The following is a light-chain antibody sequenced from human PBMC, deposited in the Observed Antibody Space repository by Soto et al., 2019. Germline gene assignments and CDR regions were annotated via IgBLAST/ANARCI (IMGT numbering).Light chain of an antibody. CDR1: QGPTSY. CDR2: AAS. J-gene: IGKJ4*01. V-gene: IGKV1-9*01. CDR3: QQYYSYPLT. Sequence: DIQLTQSPSFLSASVGDRVTITCRASQGPTSYLAWYQQKPGKAPKLLIYAASTLQSGVPSRFGGSGSGTEFTLTISSLQPEDFATYYCQQYYSYPLTCGGGTKVEIK.